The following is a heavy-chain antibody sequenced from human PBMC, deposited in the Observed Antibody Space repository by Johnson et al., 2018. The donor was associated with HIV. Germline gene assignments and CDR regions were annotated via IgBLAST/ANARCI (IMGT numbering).Heavy chain of an antibody. Sequence: VQLVESGGGVVRPGGSLRLSCATSGFTFDDYGMSWVRQAPGKGLEWVSGINWNGGSTGYADSVKGRFTISRDNAKNSLYLQMNSLRAEDTAVYYCARVSKGGYDFWSGYPPDAFDIWGQGTVVTVSS. CDR1: GFTFDDYG. CDR3: ARVSKGGYDFWSGYPPDAFDI. J-gene: IGHJ3*02. D-gene: IGHD3-3*01. V-gene: IGHV3-20*04. CDR2: INWNGGST.